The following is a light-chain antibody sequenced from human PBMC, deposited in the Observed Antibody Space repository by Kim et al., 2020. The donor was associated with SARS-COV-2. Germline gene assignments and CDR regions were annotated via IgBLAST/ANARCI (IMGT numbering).Light chain of an antibody. CDR3: QHYGSAPYS. CDR1: QSISSSY. CDR2: GAS. V-gene: IGKV3-20*01. Sequence: LSPGERATLSGRASQSISSSYLGWYQQKPGPAPRLLIYGASSRATGIPDRFSGSGSGTDFTLTISRLEPEDFAVYYCQHYGSAPYSFGQGTKLEI. J-gene: IGKJ2*03.